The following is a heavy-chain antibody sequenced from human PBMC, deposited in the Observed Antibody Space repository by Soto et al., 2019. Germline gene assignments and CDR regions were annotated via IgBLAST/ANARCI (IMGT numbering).Heavy chain of an antibody. CDR2: IIPILGIA. Sequence: QVQLVQSGAEVKKPGSSVKVSCKASGGTFSSYTISWVRQAPGQGLEWMGRIIPILGIANYAQKFQGRVTITADKSTSTAYMELSSLRSEDTAVYYCAKTPLMGGAHYYYMDVWGKGTTVTVSS. CDR3: AKTPLMGGAHYYYMDV. V-gene: IGHV1-69*02. CDR1: GGTFSSYT. J-gene: IGHJ6*03. D-gene: IGHD1-26*01.